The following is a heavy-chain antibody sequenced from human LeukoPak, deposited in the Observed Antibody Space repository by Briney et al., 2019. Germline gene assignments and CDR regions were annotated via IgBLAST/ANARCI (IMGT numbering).Heavy chain of an antibody. CDR3: AREDIVLMMHVFDI. CDR1: GGSISSSSYY. CDR2: IYYSGST. V-gene: IGHV4-39*07. Sequence: PSETLSLTCTVSGGSISSSSYYWGWIRQPPGKGLEWIGSIYYSGSTYYNPSLKSRVTISGDTSKNQFSLKLSSVTAADTAVYYCAREDIVLMMHVFDIWGQGTMVAVSS. J-gene: IGHJ3*02. D-gene: IGHD2-8*01.